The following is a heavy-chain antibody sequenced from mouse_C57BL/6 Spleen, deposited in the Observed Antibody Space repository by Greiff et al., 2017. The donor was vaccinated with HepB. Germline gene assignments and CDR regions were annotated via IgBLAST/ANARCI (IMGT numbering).Heavy chain of an antibody. D-gene: IGHD2-4*01. J-gene: IGHJ4*01. Sequence: EVQVVESGGGLVKPGGSLKLSCAASGFTFSDYGMHWVRQAPEKGLEWVAYISSGSSTIHYADTVKGRCTISRDNATNTLFLQMTSLRSEDTAMYYCARRGLREYYAMDYWGQGTSVTVSS. CDR2: ISSGSSTI. CDR3: ARRGLREYYAMDY. CDR1: GFTFSDYG. V-gene: IGHV5-17*01.